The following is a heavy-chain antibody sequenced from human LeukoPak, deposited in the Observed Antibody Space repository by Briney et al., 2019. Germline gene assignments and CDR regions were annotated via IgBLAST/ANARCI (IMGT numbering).Heavy chain of an antibody. D-gene: IGHD4-17*01. Sequence: SGGSLRLSCAASGFTFSSCWMQWVRQAPGKGLEWVSSISSSSSYIYYADSVKGRFTISRDNAKNSLYLQMNSLRAEDTAVYYCARYGDTSAFDIWGQGTMVTVSS. J-gene: IGHJ3*02. V-gene: IGHV3-21*01. CDR2: ISSSSSYI. CDR1: GFTFSSCW. CDR3: ARYGDTSAFDI.